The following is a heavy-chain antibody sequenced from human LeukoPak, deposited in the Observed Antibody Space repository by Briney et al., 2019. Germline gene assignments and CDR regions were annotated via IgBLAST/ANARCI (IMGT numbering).Heavy chain of an antibody. J-gene: IGHJ3*02. D-gene: IGHD3-10*01. CDR3: ARGRSITLLRGVAMSDGFDI. CDR2: TDTSCSYI. CDR1: GFTFSNYG. V-gene: IGHV3-21*06. Sequence: KPGGSLRLSCAASGFTFSNYGMNWVRQAPGKGLEWVSFTDTSCSYIYYGDSVKGRFTISRDNAKNLLFLQMNGLRAEDTALYYCARGRSITLLRGVAMSDGFDIWGQGAMVAVSS.